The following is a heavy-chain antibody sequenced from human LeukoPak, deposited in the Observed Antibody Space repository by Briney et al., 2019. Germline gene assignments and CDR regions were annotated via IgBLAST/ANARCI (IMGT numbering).Heavy chain of an antibody. CDR2: ISGSGGST. CDR3: AGGGSGYDFWSGYYDATYGMDV. Sequence: GGSLRLSCAASGFTFSSYSMNWVRQAPGKGLEWVSAISGSGGSTYYADSVKGRFTISRDNSKNTLYLQMNSLRAEDTAVYYCAGGGSGYDFWSGYYDATYGMDVWGQGTTVTVSS. J-gene: IGHJ6*02. D-gene: IGHD3-3*01. CDR1: GFTFSSYS. V-gene: IGHV3-23*01.